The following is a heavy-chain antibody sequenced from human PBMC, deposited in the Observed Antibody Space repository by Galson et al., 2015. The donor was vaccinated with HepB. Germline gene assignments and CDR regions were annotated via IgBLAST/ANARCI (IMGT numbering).Heavy chain of an antibody. D-gene: IGHD3-3*01. CDR2: MNTNTGKP. V-gene: IGHV7-4-1*02. CDR3: ARSPLRFLDWLPYYDYYYMDV. CDR1: GYTFTDYV. Sequence: VSCKASGYTFTDYVVNWVRQAPGQGLEWMGWMNTNTGKPTYAPGFAGRSVFSLDTSVTTAYLQISSLETDDTAVYYCARSPLRFLDWLPYYDYYYMDVWGEGTTVTVSS. J-gene: IGHJ6*03.